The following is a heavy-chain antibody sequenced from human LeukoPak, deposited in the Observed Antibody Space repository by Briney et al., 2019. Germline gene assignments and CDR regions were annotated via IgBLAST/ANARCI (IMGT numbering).Heavy chain of an antibody. J-gene: IGHJ4*02. CDR3: ARDPRGDYGFDY. CDR2: INHSGST. D-gene: IGHD4-17*01. V-gene: IGHV4-34*01. Sequence: SETLSLTRAVYGGSFSDYYWSWIRQPPGKGLEWIGEINHSGSTNSNPSLKSRVTISVDTSKNQFSLRLSSVTAADTAVYYCARDPRGDYGFDYWGRGTLVTVSS. CDR1: GGSFSDYY.